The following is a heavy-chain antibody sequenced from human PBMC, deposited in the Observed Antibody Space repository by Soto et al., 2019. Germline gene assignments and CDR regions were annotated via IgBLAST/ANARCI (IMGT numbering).Heavy chain of an antibody. D-gene: IGHD2-15*01. CDR3: ARVGYCSGGSCPSDWFDP. CDR2: INPNSGGT. Sequence: GASVKVSCKASGYTFTGYYMHWVRQAPGQGLEWMGWINPNSGGTNYAQKFQGWVTMTRDTSISTAYMELSRLRSDDTAVYYCARVGYCSGGSCPSDWFDPWGQGTLVTVSS. CDR1: GYTFTGYY. V-gene: IGHV1-2*04. J-gene: IGHJ5*02.